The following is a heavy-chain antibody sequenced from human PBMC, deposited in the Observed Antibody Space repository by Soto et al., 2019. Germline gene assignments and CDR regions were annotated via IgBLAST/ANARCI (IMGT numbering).Heavy chain of an antibody. Sequence: VSLTCSVSCGSVRTGSYHWSWIRQPPGKGLEWIGFIPNNGSPDYNPSLKSRVVVSIDRSKNQFSLKVNSVTAADTAVYFCARIGWGGDSWGQGTLVTVSS. J-gene: IGHJ4*02. CDR2: IPNNGSP. V-gene: IGHV4-61*01. CDR3: ARIGWGGDS. CDR1: CGSVRTGSYH. D-gene: IGHD7-27*01.